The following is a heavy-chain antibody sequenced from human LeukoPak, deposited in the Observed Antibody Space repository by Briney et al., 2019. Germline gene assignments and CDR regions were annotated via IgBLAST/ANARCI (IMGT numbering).Heavy chain of an antibody. CDR2: IRYDGRSK. CDR3: AKDQDLYCSGGSCYSTLDY. Sequence: GGSLRLSCAASGFTFSSYGMHWVRQAPGKGLEGVAFIRYDGRSKYYADSVQGRFIISRDTSKNTLYLQMNSLKVEDTAVYYCAKDQDLYCSGGSCYSTLDYWGQGTLVTVSS. D-gene: IGHD2-15*01. CDR1: GFTFSSYG. V-gene: IGHV3-30*02. J-gene: IGHJ4*02.